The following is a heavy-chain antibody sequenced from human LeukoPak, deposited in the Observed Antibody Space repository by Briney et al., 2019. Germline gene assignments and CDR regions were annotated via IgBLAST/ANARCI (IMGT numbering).Heavy chain of an antibody. D-gene: IGHD6-19*01. Sequence: SETLSLTCAVYGGSFSGYYWSWIRQPPGKGLEWIGEINHSGSTNYNPSLKSRVTISVDTSKNQFSLKLSSVTAADTAVYYCARVRISGWYSAQHSLFDYWGQGTLVTVSS. CDR1: GGSFSGYY. V-gene: IGHV4-34*01. CDR2: INHSGST. CDR3: ARVRISGWYSAQHSLFDY. J-gene: IGHJ4*02.